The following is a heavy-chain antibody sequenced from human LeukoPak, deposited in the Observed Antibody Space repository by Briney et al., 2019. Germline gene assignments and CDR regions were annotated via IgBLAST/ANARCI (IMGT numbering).Heavy chain of an antibody. CDR3: ARDSRFSRFDY. CDR1: GGSISSYY. J-gene: IGHJ4*02. V-gene: IGHV4-4*07. CDR2: IYTSGST. Sequence: SETLSLTCTVSGGSISSYYWSWIRQPTGKGLEWIGRIYTSGSTNYNPSLKSRVTMSVDTSKNQFSLKVSSVTAADTAVYYCARDSRFSRFDYWGQGTLVTVSS. D-gene: IGHD6-13*01.